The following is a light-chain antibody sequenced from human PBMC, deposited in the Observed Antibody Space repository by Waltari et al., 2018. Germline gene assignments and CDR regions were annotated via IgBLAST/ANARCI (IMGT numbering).Light chain of an antibody. V-gene: IGLV2-14*01. CDR1: GSDVGGYDY. J-gene: IGLJ2*01. Sequence: QSALTQPASVSGSPGQAIIISCTGTGSDVGGYDYVSWYQQYPGQAPTLIIYDVYNPPSVASNRFSGSKSDNTASLTISVLEAEDESVYYCSSYTSSGVVFGGGTKLTVL. CDR2: DVY. CDR3: SSYTSSGVV.